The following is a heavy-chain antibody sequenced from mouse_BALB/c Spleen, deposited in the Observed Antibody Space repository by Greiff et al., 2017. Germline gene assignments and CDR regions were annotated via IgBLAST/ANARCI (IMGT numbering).Heavy chain of an antibody. J-gene: IGHJ4*01. CDR3: AKEGDYGKAMDY. V-gene: IGHV2-6-5*01. Sequence: VKVVESGPGLVAPSQSLSITCTVSGFSLTDYGVSWIRQPPGKGLEWLGVIWGGGSTYYNSALKSRLSISKDNSKSQVFLKMNSLQTDDTAMYYCAKEGDYGKAMDYWGQGTSVTVSS. CDR2: IWGGGST. D-gene: IGHD2-4*01. CDR1: GFSLTDYG.